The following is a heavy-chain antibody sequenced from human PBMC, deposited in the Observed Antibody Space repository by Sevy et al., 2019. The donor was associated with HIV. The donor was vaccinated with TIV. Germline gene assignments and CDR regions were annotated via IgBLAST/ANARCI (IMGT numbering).Heavy chain of an antibody. CDR1: GYTFTGYY. CDR3: AGGITGTPRLPHFDY. CDR2: INPNSGGT. D-gene: IGHD1-20*01. Sequence: ASVKVSCKASGYTFTGYYMQWVRQAPGQGLEWMGWINPNSGGTNYAQRFQGRVTMTRDTSISTAYMELSRLRSDDTAVYYCAGGITGTPRLPHFDYWGQGTLVTVSS. V-gene: IGHV1-2*02. J-gene: IGHJ4*02.